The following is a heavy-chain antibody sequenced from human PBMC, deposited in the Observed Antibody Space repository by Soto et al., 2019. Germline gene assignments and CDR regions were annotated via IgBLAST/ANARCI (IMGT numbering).Heavy chain of an antibody. V-gene: IGHV4-59*01. Sequence: SETLSLTCTVSGDSNSNYYWSWIRQSPDKALEWIGYISYSGGTSYNPSLKSRLTISVGTSKNQFSLKLSSVTAADAAVYYCASGSGSYFDFWGRGTLVTVSS. D-gene: IGHD1-26*01. CDR3: ASGSGSYFDF. CDR1: GDSNSNYY. CDR2: ISYSGGT. J-gene: IGHJ4*02.